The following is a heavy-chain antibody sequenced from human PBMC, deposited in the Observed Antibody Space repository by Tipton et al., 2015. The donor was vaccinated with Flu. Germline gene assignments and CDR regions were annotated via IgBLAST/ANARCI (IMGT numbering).Heavy chain of an antibody. CDR1: GNTFETFG. CDR2: ISANNGNA. Sequence: QVQLVQSGAEVKKPGASVKVSCKASGNTFETFGVSWVRQAPGQGLEWLGWISANNGNANYAQNFQGRVTMTTDTSTSTAYMELRSLTSDDTAVYYCAKFRGLYYYYGMDVWGQGTTVTVSS. J-gene: IGHJ6*02. D-gene: IGHD3-10*01. CDR3: AKFRGLYYYYGMDV. V-gene: IGHV1-18*01.